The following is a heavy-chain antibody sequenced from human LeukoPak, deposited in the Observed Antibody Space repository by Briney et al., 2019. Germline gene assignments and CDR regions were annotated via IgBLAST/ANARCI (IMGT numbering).Heavy chain of an antibody. D-gene: IGHD1-26*01. CDR3: AREGGSHYPSAAFDI. J-gene: IGHJ3*02. Sequence: PSETLSLTCTVSGGSISSFYWTWIRQPPGKRLEWIGDFSYRGKTNYSPSLKSRVTISVDMSRNQYSLKLTSVSAADTAVYFCAREGGSHYPSAAFDIWGQGTMVTVSS. V-gene: IGHV4-59*01. CDR1: GGSISSFY. CDR2: FSYRGKT.